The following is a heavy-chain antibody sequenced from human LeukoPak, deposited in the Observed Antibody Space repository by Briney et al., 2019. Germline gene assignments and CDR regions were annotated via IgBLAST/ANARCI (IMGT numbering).Heavy chain of an antibody. J-gene: IGHJ4*02. D-gene: IGHD2-15*01. CDR2: ISGSGDIT. CDR3: AKDRRSGGSCSDY. CDR1: GFTVSSNY. Sequence: GGSLRLSCAASGFTVSSNYMSWVRQAPGRGLEWVSTISGSGDITYYADSVKGRLTISRDNSKNTLYLQMNSLRAEDTAVYYCAKDRRSGGSCSDYWGQGTLVTVSS. V-gene: IGHV3-23*01.